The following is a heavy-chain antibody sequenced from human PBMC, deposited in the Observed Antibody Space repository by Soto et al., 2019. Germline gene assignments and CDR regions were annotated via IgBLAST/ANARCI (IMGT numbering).Heavy chain of an antibody. CDR3: PLLPYCTTVTCFYFDY. CDR1: GYTFTNYG. V-gene: IGHV1-18*01. CDR2: LSADSGAT. J-gene: IGHJ4*02. D-gene: IGHD2-8*01. Sequence: QVQLVQSGPEVKNPGSSVKVSCKASGYTFTNYGITWVRQAPGQGLEWMGWLSADSGATNYAQKVQERVTMTADTSTNTVYLELRSLRSADTAVYYCPLLPYCTTVTCFYFDYWGQGTLVAVSA.